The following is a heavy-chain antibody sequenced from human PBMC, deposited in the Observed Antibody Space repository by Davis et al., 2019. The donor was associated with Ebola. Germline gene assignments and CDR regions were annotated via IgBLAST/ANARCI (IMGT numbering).Heavy chain of an antibody. V-gene: IGHV1-46*01. D-gene: IGHD4-17*01. CDR2: INPSGGST. CDR1: GYTFTGYY. Sequence: AASVQVSCKASGYTFTGYYMHWVRQAPGQGLEWMGIINPSGGSTSYAQKFQGRVTMTRDTSTSTVYMELSSLRSEDTAVYYCARSTYTVTPDYWGQGTLVTVSS. CDR3: ARSTYTVTPDY. J-gene: IGHJ4*02.